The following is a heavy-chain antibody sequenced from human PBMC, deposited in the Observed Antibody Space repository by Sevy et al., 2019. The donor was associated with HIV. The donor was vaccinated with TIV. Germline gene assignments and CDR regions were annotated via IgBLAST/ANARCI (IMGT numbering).Heavy chain of an antibody. CDR3: ASLYSSSLYFDY. Sequence: SETLSLTCTVSGGSISSSSYSWGWIRQPPGKGLEWIGSVLYTGSTYYNPSLKSRVTLSVDTSKNQFSLKLSSVTAADTAVYYCASLYSSSLYFDYWGQGTLVTVSS. CDR2: VLYTGST. V-gene: IGHV4-39*01. J-gene: IGHJ4*02. CDR1: GGSISSSSYS. D-gene: IGHD6-6*01.